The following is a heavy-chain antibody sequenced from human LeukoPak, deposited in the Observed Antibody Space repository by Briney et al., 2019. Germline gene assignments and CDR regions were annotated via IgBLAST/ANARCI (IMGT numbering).Heavy chain of an antibody. CDR2: TISSGVST. J-gene: IGHJ4*02. D-gene: IGHD2-15*01. CDR1: GFTFSSYA. Sequence: GGSLRLSCAASGFTFSSYAMSWVRQAPGKGLEWVSITISSGVSTYYADSVKGRFTISRDNSKNTLYLQMNSLRAEDTAVYYCARESGYGRAVWYFDYWGQGTLVTVSS. CDR3: ARESGYGRAVWYFDY. V-gene: IGHV3-23*01.